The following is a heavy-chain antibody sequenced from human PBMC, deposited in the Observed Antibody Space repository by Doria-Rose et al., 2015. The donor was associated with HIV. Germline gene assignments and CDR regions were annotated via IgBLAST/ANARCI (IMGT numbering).Heavy chain of an antibody. D-gene: IGHD1-1*01. Sequence: QVQLQESGAGLVKPSETLSLTCAVFGGSFSGYYWSWIRQPPGKGLEWIGEIHHSGSTNYKTSLKSRVTITFDTSKNLFSLKLSSVTAADTAVYYCARGLLRGGWNDVDYYYGMDVWGQGTTVTVSS. J-gene: IGHJ6*02. CDR3: ARGLLRGGWNDVDYYYGMDV. CDR1: GGSFSGYY. V-gene: IGHV4-34*01. CDR2: IHHSGST.